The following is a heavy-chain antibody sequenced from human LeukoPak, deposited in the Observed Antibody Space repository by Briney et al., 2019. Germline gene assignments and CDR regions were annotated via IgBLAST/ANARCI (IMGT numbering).Heavy chain of an antibody. D-gene: IGHD1-1*01. CDR3: ARCTTGRTFGSLREIKRSREIDY. Sequence: GGSLRLSCAASGFTFDDYAMHWVRQAPGKGLEWVSGISWNSGSIGYADSVKGRFTISRDNAKNSLYLQMNSLRVEDTAVYYCARCTTGRTFGSLREIKRSREIDYWGQGTLVTVSS. CDR2: ISWNSGSI. V-gene: IGHV3-9*01. J-gene: IGHJ4*02. CDR1: GFTFDDYA.